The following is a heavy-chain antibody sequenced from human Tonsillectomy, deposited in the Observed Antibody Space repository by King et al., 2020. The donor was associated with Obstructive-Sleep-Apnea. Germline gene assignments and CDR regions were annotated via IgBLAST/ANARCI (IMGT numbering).Heavy chain of an antibody. J-gene: IGHJ4*02. CDR2: IYHSGST. CDR3: ASGNSTSPGY. D-gene: IGHD2/OR15-2a*01. CDR1: GGSISSTNW. V-gene: IGHV4-4*02. Sequence: QLQESGPGLVKPSGTLSLTCAVSGGSISSTNWWSWVRQPPGKGLEWIGEIYHSGSTNYNPSLKNRVTISIDKSENQFSQKLTSMTAADTAVYYCASGNSTSPGYWGQGTLVTVSS.